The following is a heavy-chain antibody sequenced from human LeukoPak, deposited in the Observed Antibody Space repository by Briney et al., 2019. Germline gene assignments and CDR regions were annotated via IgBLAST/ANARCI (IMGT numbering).Heavy chain of an antibody. CDR2: INPNSGGT. J-gene: IGHJ1*01. CDR1: GYTFTGYY. V-gene: IGHV1-2*06. Sequence: ASVRVSCKASGYTFTGYYIHWVRQAPGQGLEWMGRINPNSGGTNYEQKFQGRVTMTRDTSISTAYMELSRLRSDDTAVYYCARYYDSSGYSSEYFQHWGQGTLVTVSS. D-gene: IGHD3-22*01. CDR3: ARYYDSSGYSSEYFQH.